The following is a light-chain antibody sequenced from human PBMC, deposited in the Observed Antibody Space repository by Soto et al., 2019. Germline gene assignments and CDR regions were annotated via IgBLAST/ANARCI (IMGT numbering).Light chain of an antibody. CDR2: DAS. V-gene: IGKV3-11*01. CDR1: QSVSSY. J-gene: IGKJ1*01. Sequence: EIVLTQSPATLSLSPGERATLSCRASQSVSSYLAWYQQKPGQAPRLLIYDASNRATGIPARFSGSGSGTDFTLTISGLEPEDFAVYYCQLRSNWWRCGQGTKV. CDR3: QLRSNWWR.